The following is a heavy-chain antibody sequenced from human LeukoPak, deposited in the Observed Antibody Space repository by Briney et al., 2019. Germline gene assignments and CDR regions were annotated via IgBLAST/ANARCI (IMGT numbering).Heavy chain of an antibody. CDR1: GYTFTSYG. Sequence: GASVKVSCKASGYTFTSYGISWVRRAPGQGLEWMGWISAYNGNTDYAQKLQGRVTMTTDTSTSTAYMELRGLRSDDTAVYYCARGPPGGYSGYLPHYFDYWGQGTLVTVSS. J-gene: IGHJ4*02. CDR2: ISAYNGNT. CDR3: ARGPPGGYSGYLPHYFDY. D-gene: IGHD5-12*01. V-gene: IGHV1-18*01.